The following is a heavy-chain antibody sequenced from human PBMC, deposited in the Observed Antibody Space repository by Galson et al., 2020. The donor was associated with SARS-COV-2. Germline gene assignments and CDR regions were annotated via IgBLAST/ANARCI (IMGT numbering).Heavy chain of an antibody. CDR2: IYQSGST. Sequence: SETLSLTCTVPSHSISGNYYWGWIRQPPGKGLEWIGSIYQSGSTYYNPSLKSRVTISKDTSKKHFSLKLTSVTAADTAVYYCALRSGTYYTDAFDIWGQGTMVTVSS. J-gene: IGHJ3*02. V-gene: IGHV4-38-2*02. CDR3: ALRSGTYYTDAFDI. D-gene: IGHD1-7*01. CDR1: SHSISGNYY.